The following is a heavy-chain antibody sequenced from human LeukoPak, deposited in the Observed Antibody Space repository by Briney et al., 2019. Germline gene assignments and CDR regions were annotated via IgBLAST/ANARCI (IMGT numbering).Heavy chain of an antibody. V-gene: IGHV1-69*04. Sequence: SVKVSCKASGGTFSSYTISWVRQAPGQGLEWMGRIIPILGIANYAQKFQGRVTITADKSTSTAHMELSSLRSEDTAVYYCARDCTNGVCYIGSTSNWFDPWGQGTLVTVSS. CDR3: ARDCTNGVCYIGSTSNWFDP. CDR1: GGTFSSYT. J-gene: IGHJ5*02. CDR2: IIPILGIA. D-gene: IGHD2-8*01.